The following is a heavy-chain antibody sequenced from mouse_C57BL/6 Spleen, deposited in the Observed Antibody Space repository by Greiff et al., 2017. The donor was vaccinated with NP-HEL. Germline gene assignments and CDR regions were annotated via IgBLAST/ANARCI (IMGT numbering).Heavy chain of an antibody. CDR1: GYTFTSYW. Sequence: QVQLQQPGAELVRPGSSVKLSCKASGYTFTSYWMDWVKQRPGQGLEWIGNIYPSDSETHYNQKFKDKATLTVEKSSSTAYMQLSSLTSEDSAVYYGARGEGYSNYEGFAYWGQGTLVTVSA. V-gene: IGHV1-61*01. CDR3: ARGEGYSNYEGFAY. J-gene: IGHJ3*01. CDR2: IYPSDSET. D-gene: IGHD2-5*01.